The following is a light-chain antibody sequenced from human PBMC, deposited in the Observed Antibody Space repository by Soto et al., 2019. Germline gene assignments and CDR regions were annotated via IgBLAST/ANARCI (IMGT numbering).Light chain of an antibody. CDR2: AAS. Sequence: DIQLTQSPSFLSASIGDSVTITCRASQAIGTYLAWYQQKPGKAPNLLVYAASTLHSGVPSRFSGSGSGTEFTLTITSLQPEDVATYYCQQLHTYLLTFGGGTKVQMK. V-gene: IGKV1-9*01. J-gene: IGKJ4*01. CDR3: QQLHTYLLT. CDR1: QAIGTY.